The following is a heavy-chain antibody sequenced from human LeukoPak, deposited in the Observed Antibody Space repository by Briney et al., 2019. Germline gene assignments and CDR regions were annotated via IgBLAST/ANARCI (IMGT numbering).Heavy chain of an antibody. CDR3: ARDIPHPRRITIFGVAGPYGMDV. D-gene: IGHD3-3*01. V-gene: IGHV7-4-1*02. J-gene: IGHJ6*02. CDR1: GYTFTNYA. CDR2: INTNTGNP. Sequence: ASVKVSFKASGYTFTNYAMNWVRQAPGQGLEWLGWINTNTGNPTYAQGFTGRFVFSLDTSVSTAYLQISSLKAEDTAVYYCARDIPHPRRITIFGVAGPYGMDVWGQGTTVTVSS.